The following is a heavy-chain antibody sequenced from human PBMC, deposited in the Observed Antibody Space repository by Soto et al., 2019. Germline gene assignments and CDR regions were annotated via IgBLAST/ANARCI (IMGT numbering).Heavy chain of an antibody. D-gene: IGHD3-22*01. J-gene: IGHJ4*02. V-gene: IGHV3-30*18. Sequence: VGSLRLSCAASGFTFSSYGMHWVRQAPGKGLEWVAVISYDGSNKYYADSVKGRFTISRDNSKNTLYLQMNSLRAEDTAVYYCAKDEFPMIVVVQLLFDYWGQGTLVTVSS. CDR2: ISYDGSNK. CDR3: AKDEFPMIVVVQLLFDY. CDR1: GFTFSSYG.